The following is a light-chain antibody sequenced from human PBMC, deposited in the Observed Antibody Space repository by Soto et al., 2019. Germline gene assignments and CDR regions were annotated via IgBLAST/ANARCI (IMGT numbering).Light chain of an antibody. CDR3: QQYNSYWT. CDR2: DAS. J-gene: IGKJ1*01. Sequence: DIQMTQSRSTLSASVGDRVTITCRASQSISSWLAWYQQKPGKAPKLLIYDASSLESGVPSRFSGSGSGTEFTLTISSLQPDDFATYYCQQYNSYWTFGQGTKADIK. V-gene: IGKV1-5*01. CDR1: QSISSW.